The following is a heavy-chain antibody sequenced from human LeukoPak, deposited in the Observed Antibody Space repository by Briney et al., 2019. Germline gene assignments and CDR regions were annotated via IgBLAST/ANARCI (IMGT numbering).Heavy chain of an antibody. CDR2: IYHSGST. Sequence: SGTLSLTCAVSGGSITSDNWWTWVRQPPGRGLEWIGAIYHSGSTDYNPSLKSRVTISVDKSKNQFSLKLSSVTAADTAVYFCARDRDGMGVWGQGTTVTVSS. CDR3: ARDRDGMGV. J-gene: IGHJ6*02. CDR1: GGSITSDNW. V-gene: IGHV4-4*02.